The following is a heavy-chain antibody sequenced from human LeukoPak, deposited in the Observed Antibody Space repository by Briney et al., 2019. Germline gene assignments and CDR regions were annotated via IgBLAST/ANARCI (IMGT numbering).Heavy chain of an antibody. CDR1: GFTFTGYT. J-gene: IGHJ4*02. Sequence: GGSLRLSCAASGFTFTGYTINWVRQAPGKGLEWVSCISSSTTDICYADSVKGRFTISRDNAKRSVYLQMNSLRVEDTAVYYCARSNYDYVWGSPNPVDYWGQGTLVTVSS. CDR2: ISSSTTDI. D-gene: IGHD3-16*01. V-gene: IGHV3-21*01. CDR3: ARSNYDYVWGSPNPVDY.